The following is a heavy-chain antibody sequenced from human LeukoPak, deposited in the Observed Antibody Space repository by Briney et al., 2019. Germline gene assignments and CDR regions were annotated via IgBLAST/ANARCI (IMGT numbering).Heavy chain of an antibody. CDR2: IKQDGSDS. D-gene: IGHD5/OR15-5a*01. CDR3: ARDRRPSIYRGLDS. V-gene: IGHV3-7*01. Sequence: GGPLRLSCAASGFTFSDYYMSWIRQALRKGVEWVANIKQDGSDSFYVDSVKGRFTISRDNADNSLYLQMNSLRAEDTAVYYCARDRRPSIYRGLDSWGQGTVVTVSS. CDR1: GFTFSDYY. J-gene: IGHJ4*02.